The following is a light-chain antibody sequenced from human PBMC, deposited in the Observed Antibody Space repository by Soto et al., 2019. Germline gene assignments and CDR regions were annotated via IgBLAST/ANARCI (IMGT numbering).Light chain of an antibody. J-gene: IGKJ1*01. CDR1: QNIRSS. Sequence: EVVMTQSPASLSASPGERVTLSCRASQNIRSSLAWYQQRPGQAPRLLIYDASTRATGIPPRFSGSGSETDFTLTISSLEPEDFALYYCQQRSNWPTFGQGTKVDIK. CDR3: QQRSNWPT. CDR2: DAS. V-gene: IGKV3-11*01.